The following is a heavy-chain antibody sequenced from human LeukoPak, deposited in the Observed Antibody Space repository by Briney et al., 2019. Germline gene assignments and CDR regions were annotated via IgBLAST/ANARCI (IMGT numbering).Heavy chain of an antibody. CDR2: ISSSGSTI. J-gene: IGHJ3*02. Sequence: GGSLRLSCAASGFTFSSYSMNWVRQAPGKGLEWVSYISSSGSTIYYADSVKGRFTISRDNAKNSLYLQMNSLRAEDTAVYYCARGGWLEDAFDIWGQGTMVTVSS. D-gene: IGHD6-19*01. CDR3: ARGGWLEDAFDI. CDR1: GFTFSSYS. V-gene: IGHV3-48*04.